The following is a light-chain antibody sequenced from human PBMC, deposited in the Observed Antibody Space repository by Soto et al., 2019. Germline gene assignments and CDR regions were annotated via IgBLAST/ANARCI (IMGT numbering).Light chain of an antibody. J-gene: IGLJ1*01. CDR1: SSNIGSNT. Sequence: QSVLTQPPSGSGTPGQLVAISCSGSSSNIGSNTVTWYQQLPGTAPKLLIYSTSQRSSGVPGRFSGSKSGASASLSISGLQSEDEADYYCAAWDDRLDVYVFGTGTKLTVL. CDR2: STS. CDR3: AAWDDRLDVYV. V-gene: IGLV1-44*01.